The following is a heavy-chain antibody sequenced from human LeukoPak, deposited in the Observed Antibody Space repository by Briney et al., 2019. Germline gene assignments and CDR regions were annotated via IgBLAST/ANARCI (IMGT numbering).Heavy chain of an antibody. CDR1: GYIFTGYY. CDR2: INPKSGGT. D-gene: IGHD6-13*01. V-gene: IGHV1-2*02. Sequence: ASVTVSCKASGYIFTGYYMHWVRQAPGQGLEWMGWINPKSGGTNYAQKFQGRVTMTRDTSISTAYMELSRLRSDDTAVYYCARDEPITAGERGDYWGQGTLVTVSS. CDR3: ARDEPITAGERGDY. J-gene: IGHJ4*02.